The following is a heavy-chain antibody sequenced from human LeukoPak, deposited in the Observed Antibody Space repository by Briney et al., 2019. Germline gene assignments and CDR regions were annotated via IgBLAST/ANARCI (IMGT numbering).Heavy chain of an antibody. CDR3: ASSEGIAAAAGFDY. Sequence: GGSLRHPCAASGFTFSSYSMNWGRQAPGKGPEWVSSISSSSSYIYYADSVKGRFTISRENAKHSLYLQMSSLRAEDTAVYYFASSEGIAAAAGFDYWGQGTLVTVSS. CDR2: ISSSSSYI. CDR1: GFTFSSYS. V-gene: IGHV3-21*01. D-gene: IGHD6-13*01. J-gene: IGHJ4*02.